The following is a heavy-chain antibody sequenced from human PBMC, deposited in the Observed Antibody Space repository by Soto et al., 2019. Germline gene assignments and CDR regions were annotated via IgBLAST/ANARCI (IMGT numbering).Heavy chain of an antibody. CDR1: GYTFTSYG. Sequence: ASVKVSCTASGYTFTSYGIGWVRQAPGQGLEWMGWISAYNGNTNYAQKLQGRVTMTTDTSTSTAYMELRSLRSDDTAVYYCARDRLRFLEWPLDYWGQGTLVTVSS. V-gene: IGHV1-18*04. D-gene: IGHD3-3*01. CDR3: ARDRLRFLEWPLDY. J-gene: IGHJ4*02. CDR2: ISAYNGNT.